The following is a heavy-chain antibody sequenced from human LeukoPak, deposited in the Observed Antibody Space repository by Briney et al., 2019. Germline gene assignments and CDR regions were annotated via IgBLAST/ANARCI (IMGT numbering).Heavy chain of an antibody. D-gene: IGHD3-16*01. J-gene: IGHJ4*02. CDR3: ARGLVYYDTTGSYLAERPYFDS. V-gene: IGHV3-53*01. CDR1: GFSVSGNY. CDR2: INIHDDA. Sequence: GGSLRLSCAASGFSVSGNYLTWVRQAPGRGLGWVSFINIHDDAFYADSVKGRFTVSRDNSKNILYLQMNSLRAEDTAIYYCARGLVYYDTTGSYLAERPYFDSWGQGTLVTVSS.